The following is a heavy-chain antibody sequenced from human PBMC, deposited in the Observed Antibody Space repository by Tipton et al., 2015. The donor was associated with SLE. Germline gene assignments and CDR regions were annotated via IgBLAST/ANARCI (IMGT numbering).Heavy chain of an antibody. J-gene: IGHJ6*03. CDR3: ARGITIFGVVIRDYYYYMDV. D-gene: IGHD3-3*01. CDR1: GGSFSGYY. Sequence: TLSLTCAVYGGSFSGYYWSWIRQPPGKGLEWIGEINHSGGTNYNPSLKSRVTISGDTSKKQFSLKLSSVTAADTAVYYCARGITIFGVVIRDYYYYMDVWGKGTTVTVSS. CDR2: INHSGGT. V-gene: IGHV4-34*01.